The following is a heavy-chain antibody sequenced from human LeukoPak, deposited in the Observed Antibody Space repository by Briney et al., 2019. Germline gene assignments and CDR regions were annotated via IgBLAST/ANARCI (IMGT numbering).Heavy chain of an antibody. D-gene: IGHD1-1*01. CDR3: ARYWNPHPLPDY. CDR2: ISGGGDMT. J-gene: IGHJ4*02. V-gene: IGHV3-23*01. Sequence: PGGSLRLSCAASGFTFSSYVMTWVRQAPGKGLEWVSAISGGGDMTHYTDSVKGRFTISRDNSRNVLYLQMNSLRADDAAIYYCARYWNPHPLPDYWGQGTLVTVSS. CDR1: GFTFSSYV.